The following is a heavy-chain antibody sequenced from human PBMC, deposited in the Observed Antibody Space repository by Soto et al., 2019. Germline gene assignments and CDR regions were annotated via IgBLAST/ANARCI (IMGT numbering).Heavy chain of an antibody. CDR3: ASPKIAFYNWFDP. Sequence: PSETLSLTCAVYCGSFSSYYWSWIRQPPGKGLEWIGEINHSGSTNYNPSLKSRVTMSVDTSKNQFSLKLSSVTAADTAVYYCASPKIAFYNWFDPWGQGILVTVSS. J-gene: IGHJ5*02. CDR2: INHSGST. D-gene: IGHD3-3*02. CDR1: CGSFSSYY. V-gene: IGHV4-34*01.